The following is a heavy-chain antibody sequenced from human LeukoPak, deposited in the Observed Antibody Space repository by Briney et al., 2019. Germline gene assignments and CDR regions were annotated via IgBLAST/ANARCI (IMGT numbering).Heavy chain of an antibody. J-gene: IGHJ4*02. CDR3: AKDQRGYGRIIDY. V-gene: IGHV3-23*01. D-gene: IGHD3-10*01. Sequence: GGSLRLSCAASGFTFISYAMSWVRRAPGKGLEWVSSVSGSGSSTYYADSVKGRFTISIDNSKNTLYLQMNSLRAEDTAVYYCAKDQRGYGRIIDYWGQGTLVTISS. CDR2: VSGSGSST. CDR1: GFTFISYA.